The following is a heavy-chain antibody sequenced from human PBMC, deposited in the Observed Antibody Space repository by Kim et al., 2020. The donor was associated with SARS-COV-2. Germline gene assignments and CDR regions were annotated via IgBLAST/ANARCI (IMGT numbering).Heavy chain of an antibody. CDR3: AKGSPRWIRYYFDY. J-gene: IGHJ4*02. D-gene: IGHD2-2*03. V-gene: IGHV3-30*02. Sequence: ADSVKGRVTISRDNSKNTLYLQMNSLRAEDTAVYYCAKGSPRWIRYYFDYWGQGTLVTVSS.